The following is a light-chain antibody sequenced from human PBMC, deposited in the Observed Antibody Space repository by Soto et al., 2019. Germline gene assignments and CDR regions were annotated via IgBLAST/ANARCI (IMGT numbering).Light chain of an antibody. CDR2: EVS. CDR3: SSYTSSSTL. CDR1: SSDVGIYNY. J-gene: IGLJ1*01. V-gene: IGLV2-14*01. Sequence: QSALTQPPSASGSPGQSVTISCTGTSSDVGIYNYVSWYQQHPGKAPKLMIYEVSDRPSGISSRFSGSKSGNTASLTISGLQTEDEADYYCSSYTSSSTLFGTGTKVTVL.